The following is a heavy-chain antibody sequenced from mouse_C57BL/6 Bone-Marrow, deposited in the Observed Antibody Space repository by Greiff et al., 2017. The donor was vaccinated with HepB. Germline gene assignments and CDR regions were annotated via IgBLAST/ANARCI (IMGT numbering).Heavy chain of an antibody. CDR2: IDPETGGT. CDR3: TGSRYGNDEAMGY. CDR1: GYTFTDYE. Sequence: QVQLQQSGAELVRPGASVTLSCKASGYTFTDYEMHWVKQTPVHGLEWIGAIDPETGGTAYNQKFKGKAILTADKSSSTAYMELRSLTSEDSAVYYCTGSRYGNDEAMGYWGQGTSVTVSS. V-gene: IGHV1-15*01. J-gene: IGHJ4*01. D-gene: IGHD2-2*01.